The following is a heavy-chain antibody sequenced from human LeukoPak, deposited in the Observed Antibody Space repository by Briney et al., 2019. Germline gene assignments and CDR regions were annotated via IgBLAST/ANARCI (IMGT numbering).Heavy chain of an antibody. CDR3: ARAVPYSNGDY. D-gene: IGHD4-11*01. V-gene: IGHV1-2*06. Sequence: GASVKVSCRASGYTFTGYYMHWVRQAPGQGLEWMGRINPNSGGTTYAQKFQGRVTMTRDTSISTAYMELSRLRSDDTAVYYCARAVPYSNGDYWGQGTLVTVSS. J-gene: IGHJ4*02. CDR1: GYTFTGYY. CDR2: INPNSGGT.